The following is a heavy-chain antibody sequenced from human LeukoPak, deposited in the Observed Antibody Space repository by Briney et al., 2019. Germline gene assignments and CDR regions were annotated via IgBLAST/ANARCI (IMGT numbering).Heavy chain of an antibody. D-gene: IGHD1-26*01. CDR3: ARPSSGTYYGMDV. Sequence: GESLKISCKGSGYRFTSYWIAWVRQMPGKGREWMGTIYPDDSETRYSPSSQGQVTISADKSISTAYLQWSTLEASDTATYYCARPSSGTYYGMDVWGQGTTVTVSS. V-gene: IGHV5-51*01. CDR1: GYRFTSYW. J-gene: IGHJ6*02. CDR2: IYPDDSET.